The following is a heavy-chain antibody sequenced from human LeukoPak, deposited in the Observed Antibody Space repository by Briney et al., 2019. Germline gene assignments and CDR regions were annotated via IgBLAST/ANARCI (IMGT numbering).Heavy chain of an antibody. CDR1: GFTFSSYA. CDR3: AKSAYYDSSGFYREYYFDY. J-gene: IGHJ4*02. Sequence: GGSLRLSCAASGFTFSSYAMSWVRQAPGKGLEWVSTISGSGGSTYYADSVKGRFTISRDNSKNTLHLQMDSLRAEDTAVYYCAKSAYYDSSGFYREYYFDYWGQGTLVTVSS. V-gene: IGHV3-23*01. D-gene: IGHD3-22*01. CDR2: ISGSGGST.